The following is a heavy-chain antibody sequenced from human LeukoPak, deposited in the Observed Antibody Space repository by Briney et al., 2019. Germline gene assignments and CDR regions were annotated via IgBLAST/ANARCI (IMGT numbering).Heavy chain of an antibody. Sequence: GSLGLSCAASGFTFDDYTMHWVRQAPGKGLEWVSLISWDGGSTYYADSVKGRFTISRDNSKNSLYLQMNSLRTEDTALYYCAKEGVAAAGTLDYWGQGTLVTVSS. CDR1: GFTFDDYT. V-gene: IGHV3-43*01. J-gene: IGHJ4*02. CDR3: AKEGVAAAGTLDY. CDR2: ISWDGGST. D-gene: IGHD6-13*01.